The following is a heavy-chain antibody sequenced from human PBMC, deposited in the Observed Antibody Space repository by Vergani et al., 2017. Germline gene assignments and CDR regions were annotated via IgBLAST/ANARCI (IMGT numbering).Heavy chain of an antibody. CDR2: IYSTGST. Sequence: QVQLQQWGAGLLKPSETLSLMCVVHGGSFGGYYWNWIRQHPGKGLEWIGYIYSTGSTHHNPSLRRRINMSVDTSKNQFSLKLNSVTAADTAMYYCARMGGYDEGDAFRIGYFDSWGPGILVTVSS. D-gene: IGHD3-22*01. CDR1: GGSFGGYY. J-gene: IGHJ4*02. V-gene: IGHV4-34*01. CDR3: ARMGGYDEGDAFRIGYFDS.